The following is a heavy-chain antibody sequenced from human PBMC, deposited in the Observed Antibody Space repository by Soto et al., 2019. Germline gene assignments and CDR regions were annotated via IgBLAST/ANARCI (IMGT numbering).Heavy chain of an antibody. J-gene: IGHJ5*02. CDR2: INIDGSST. CDR3: VRWNGTLLLNWLDH. V-gene: IGHV3-74*01. Sequence: GGSLRLSCGASGFTFSNYWMHWVRQPPGKGLVWVSRINIDGSSTNYADSLKDRFTISRDNAKTTLYLQMKSLRVEDTAVYYCVRWNGTLLLNWLDHWGQGSPVTVSS. D-gene: IGHD1-7*01. CDR1: GFTFSNYW.